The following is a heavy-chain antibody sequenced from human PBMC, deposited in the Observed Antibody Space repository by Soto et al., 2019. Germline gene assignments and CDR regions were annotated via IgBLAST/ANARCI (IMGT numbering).Heavy chain of an antibody. CDR2: INHSGST. CDR3: ARLGFCSGSSCARDY. V-gene: IGHV4-34*01. J-gene: IGHJ4*02. CDR1: GGSFSGYY. D-gene: IGHD2-15*01. Sequence: QVQLQQWGAGLLKPSETLSLTCAVYGGSFSGYYWSWIRQSPGTGLEWIGEINHSGSTNYNPSLKSRVTISVDTSKNQFSLKLSSVTAADTAVYYCARLGFCSGSSCARDYWGQGTLVTVSS.